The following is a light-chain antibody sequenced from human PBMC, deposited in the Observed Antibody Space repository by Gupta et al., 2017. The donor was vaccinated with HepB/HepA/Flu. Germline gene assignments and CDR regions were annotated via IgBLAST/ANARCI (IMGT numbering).Light chain of an antibody. Sequence: SSALTQDPAVSVALGQTVRITCQGDSLRTYYASWHQQKPGQAPLLVIYGENNRPAGIPDRFSGSNSGNTASLTITGAQAEDEADYYCNSRDSSNHVVFGGGTKLTVL. CDR3: NSRDSSNHVV. CDR2: GEN. CDR1: SLRTYY. J-gene: IGLJ2*01. V-gene: IGLV3-19*01.